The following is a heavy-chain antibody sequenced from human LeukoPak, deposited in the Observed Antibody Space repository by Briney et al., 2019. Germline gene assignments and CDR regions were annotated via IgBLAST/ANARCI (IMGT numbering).Heavy chain of an antibody. CDR3: ARAMRELLVPLDY. J-gene: IGHJ4*02. V-gene: IGHV4-34*01. CDR1: GGSFGGYY. Sequence: SETLSLTCAVYGGSFGGYYWSWIRQPPGKGLEWIGEINHSGSTNYNPSLKSRVTISVDTSKNQFSLKLSSVTAADTAVYYCARAMRELLVPLDYWGQGTLVTVSS. CDR2: INHSGST. D-gene: IGHD1-26*01.